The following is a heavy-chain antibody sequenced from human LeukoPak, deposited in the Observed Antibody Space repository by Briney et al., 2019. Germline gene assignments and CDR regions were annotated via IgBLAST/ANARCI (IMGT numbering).Heavy chain of an antibody. J-gene: IGHJ4*02. CDR3: ARMGASSHFDY. Sequence: SGPALVKPTQTLTLTCTFSGFSLSTSGMRVSWIRQPPGKALEWLARIDWDDGQFYTTSLKTRLTISKDTSKNQVVLTMTYMDPVDTATYYCARMGASSHFDYWGQGTLVTVSS. CDR1: GFSLSTSGMR. V-gene: IGHV2-70*04. CDR2: IDWDDGQ. D-gene: IGHD4/OR15-4a*01.